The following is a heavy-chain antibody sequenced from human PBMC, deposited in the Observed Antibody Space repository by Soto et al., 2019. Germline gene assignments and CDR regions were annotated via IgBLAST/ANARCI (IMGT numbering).Heavy chain of an antibody. D-gene: IGHD3-22*01. Sequence: QVQLQESGPGLVKPSQTLSLTCTVSGGSISSGGYYWSWIRQHPGKGLEWIGYIYYSVSTYYNPSLKSRVTISVDTSKNQFSLNLSSVTTADTAVYYCARYDSSGYYYFDYWGQGSLVTVS. J-gene: IGHJ4*02. CDR1: GGSISSGGYY. V-gene: IGHV4-31*03. CDR3: ARYDSSGYYYFDY. CDR2: IYYSVST.